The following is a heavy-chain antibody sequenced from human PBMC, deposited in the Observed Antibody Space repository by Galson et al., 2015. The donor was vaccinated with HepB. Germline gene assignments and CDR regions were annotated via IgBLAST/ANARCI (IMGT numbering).Heavy chain of an antibody. CDR1: ISSSSYY. CDR3: ARTPYSNYVFVGAYY. V-gene: IGHV4-39*07. Sequence: ISSSSYYWGWIRQPPGKGLEWIGSIYYSGSPYYNPSLKSRVTISVDTSKNQFSLKLSSVTAADTAVYYCARTPYSNYVFVGAYYWGQGTLVTVSS. J-gene: IGHJ4*02. D-gene: IGHD4-11*01. CDR2: IYYSGSP.